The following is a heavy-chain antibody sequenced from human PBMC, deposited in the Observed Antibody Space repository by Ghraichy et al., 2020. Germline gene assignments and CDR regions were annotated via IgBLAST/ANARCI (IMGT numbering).Heavy chain of an antibody. Sequence: SVKVSCKASGGTFSSYAISWVRQAPGQGLEWMGGIIPIFGTANYAQKFQGRVTITADESTSTAYMELSSLRSEDTAVYYCASALRSGYYRGGHNKDYYYMDVWGKGTTVTVSS. CDR1: GGTFSSYA. CDR2: IIPIFGTA. CDR3: ASALRSGYYRGGHNKDYYYMDV. V-gene: IGHV1-69*13. D-gene: IGHD3-3*01. J-gene: IGHJ6*03.